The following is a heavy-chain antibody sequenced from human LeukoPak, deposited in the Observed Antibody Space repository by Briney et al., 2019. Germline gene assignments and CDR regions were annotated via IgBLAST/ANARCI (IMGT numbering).Heavy chain of an antibody. Sequence: GASVKVSCKASGYTFTSYYMHWVRQAAGQGREWMGWISAYNGNTNYAQKLQGRVTMTTNTFTSTAYMELRSLRSDDTAVYYCARSEGFLEWLLGYYFDYWGQGTLVTVSS. CDR2: ISAYNGNT. CDR3: ARSEGFLEWLLGYYFDY. CDR1: GYTFTSYY. V-gene: IGHV1-18*04. J-gene: IGHJ4*02. D-gene: IGHD3-3*01.